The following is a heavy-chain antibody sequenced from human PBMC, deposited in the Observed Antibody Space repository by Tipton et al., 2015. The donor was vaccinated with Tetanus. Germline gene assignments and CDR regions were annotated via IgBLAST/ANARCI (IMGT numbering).Heavy chain of an antibody. Sequence: GSLRLSCAASGFTFSSYTMNWVRQPPGKGLEWVSSFSSTSRYINYADSVKGRFTVSRDNAKSSLFLQLDSLRDDDTAVYYCVSGAALDYWGQGTLITVSS. CDR3: VSGAALDY. CDR2: FSSTSRYI. CDR1: GFTFSSYT. V-gene: IGHV3-21*06. J-gene: IGHJ4*02. D-gene: IGHD6-25*01.